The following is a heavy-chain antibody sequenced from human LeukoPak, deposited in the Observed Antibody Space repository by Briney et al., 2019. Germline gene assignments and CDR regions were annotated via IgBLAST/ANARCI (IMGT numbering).Heavy chain of an antibody. Sequence: PSETLSLTCAVSGGSISGYFWSWIRQPPGKGREWIGYIYYSGSTNYNPSLKSRVTISVDTSKNQFSLKLSSVTAADTAAYYCARLGYGSGSYFLDYWGQGTLVTVSS. D-gene: IGHD3-10*01. J-gene: IGHJ4*02. CDR1: GGSISGYF. V-gene: IGHV4-59*08. CDR2: IYYSGST. CDR3: ARLGYGSGSYFLDY.